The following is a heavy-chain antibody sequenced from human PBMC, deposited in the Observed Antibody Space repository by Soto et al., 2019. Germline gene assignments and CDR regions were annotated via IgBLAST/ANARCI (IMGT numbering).Heavy chain of an antibody. J-gene: IGHJ5*01. V-gene: IGHV3-30*03. CDR1: GFTFSSNG. CDR2: VAYDGSKT. CDR3: AGLVGGSMYDNSGKYDS. Sequence: QVQLVESGGGVVQPGRSLRLTCAASGFTFSSNGMHWVRQAPGKGLEWVALVAYDGSKTYYGDSVRGRFTISRDNSENKVYLPMNSPRAEDTAVYFCAGLVGGSMYDNSGKYDSWGQGTLVTVSS. D-gene: IGHD3-22*01.